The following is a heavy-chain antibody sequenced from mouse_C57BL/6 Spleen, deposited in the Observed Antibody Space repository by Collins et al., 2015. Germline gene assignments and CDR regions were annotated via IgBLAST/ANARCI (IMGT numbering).Heavy chain of an antibody. J-gene: IGHJ2*01. CDR3: ASEGIITTVVDY. Sequence: QVQLQQPGAELVKPGASVKLSCKASGYTFTSYWMHWVKQRPGQGLEWIGMIHPNSGSTNYNEKFKSKATLTVDKSSSTAYMQLSSLTSEDSAVYYCASEGIITTVVDYWGQGTTLTVSS. D-gene: IGHD1-1*01. V-gene: IGHV1-64*01. CDR1: GYTFTSYW. CDR2: IHPNSGST.